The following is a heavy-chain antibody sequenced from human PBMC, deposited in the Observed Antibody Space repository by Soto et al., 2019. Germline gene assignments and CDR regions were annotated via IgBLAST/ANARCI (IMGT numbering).Heavy chain of an antibody. D-gene: IGHD1-26*01. CDR3: ARSQFDSGSYPSGFRY. Sequence: TLSLTCAVSGYSISSGYYWGWIRQPPGKGLEWIGSIYHSGSTYYNPSLKSRVTISVDTSKNQFSLKLSSVTAADTAVYYCARSQFDSGSYPSGFRYWGQVTLVTVCS. J-gene: IGHJ4*02. V-gene: IGHV4-38-2*01. CDR1: GYSISSGYY. CDR2: IYHSGST.